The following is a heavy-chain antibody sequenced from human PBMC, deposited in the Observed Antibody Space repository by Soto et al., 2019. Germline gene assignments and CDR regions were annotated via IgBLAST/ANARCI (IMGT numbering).Heavy chain of an antibody. D-gene: IGHD2-15*01. Sequence: PGGSLRLSCAASGFTFSSYGMHWVRQAPGKGLEWVAVIWYDGSKKYHADSVKGRFTISRDNSKNTLYLQMNSLRAEDTAVYYCARDGYCSGGSCYSVPVFDYWGQGTLVTVSS. J-gene: IGHJ4*02. CDR3: ARDGYCSGGSCYSVPVFDY. CDR2: IWYDGSKK. CDR1: GFTFSSYG. V-gene: IGHV3-33*01.